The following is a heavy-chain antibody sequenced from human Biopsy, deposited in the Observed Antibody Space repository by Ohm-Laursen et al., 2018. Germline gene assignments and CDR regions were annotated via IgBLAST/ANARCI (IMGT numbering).Heavy chain of an antibody. CDR3: ARDPLNGHKHFDY. Sequence: ASVNVSCKAYSYTFTDYNIHWMRQAPGQGLEWLGYINCKTGATNYAQKFQGTVTMNRDTSISTAYLALGSLRSADTAIYYCARDPLNGHKHFDYWGQGSLVTVSS. V-gene: IGHV1-2*02. CDR1: SYTFTDYN. D-gene: IGHD2-8*01. J-gene: IGHJ4*02. CDR2: INCKTGAT.